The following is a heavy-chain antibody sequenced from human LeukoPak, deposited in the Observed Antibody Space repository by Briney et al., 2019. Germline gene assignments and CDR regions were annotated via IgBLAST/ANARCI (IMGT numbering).Heavy chain of an antibody. CDR3: ARDRVAAPYNWFDP. CDR2: IIPIFGTA. V-gene: IGHV1-69*13. CDR1: GGTFSSYA. J-gene: IGHJ5*02. D-gene: IGHD6-13*01. Sequence: SVRVSCKASGGTFSSYAISWVRQAPGQGLEWMGGIIPIFGTANYAQKFQGRVTITADESTSTAYMELSSLRSEDTAVYYCARDRVAAPYNWFDPWGQGTLVTVSS.